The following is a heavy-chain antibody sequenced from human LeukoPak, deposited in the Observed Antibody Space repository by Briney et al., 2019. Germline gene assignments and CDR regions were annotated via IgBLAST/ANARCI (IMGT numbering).Heavy chain of an antibody. J-gene: IGHJ4*02. CDR3: ARDIGLVRGIIMAH. Sequence: EASVKVSCKASGYTFTGYYMHWVRQAPGQGLEWMGWINPHTGGTNYAQKFQGRVTMTRDTSISTANMELSGLTSDDTAVYYCARDIGLVRGIIMAHWGQGTQVTVSS. CDR2: INPHTGGT. D-gene: IGHD3-10*01. CDR1: GYTFTGYY. V-gene: IGHV1-2*02.